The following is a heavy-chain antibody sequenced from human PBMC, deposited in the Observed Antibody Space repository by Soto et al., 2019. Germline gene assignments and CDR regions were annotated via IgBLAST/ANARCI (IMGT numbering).Heavy chain of an antibody. CDR2: ISAYNGNT. V-gene: IGHV1-18*01. D-gene: IGHD3-3*01. Sequence: QVQLVQSGAEVKKPGASVKVSCKASGYTFTIYGISWVRQAPGQGREWMGWISAYNGNTNYAQKLQGRVTMTTDTSTSTACMELRGLRSDDTAVYYCARTEWLTAFDIWGQGTMVTVSS. J-gene: IGHJ3*02. CDR1: GYTFTIYG. CDR3: ARTEWLTAFDI.